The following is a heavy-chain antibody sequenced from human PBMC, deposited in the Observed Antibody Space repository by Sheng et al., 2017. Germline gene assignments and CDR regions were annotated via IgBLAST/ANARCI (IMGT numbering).Heavy chain of an antibody. V-gene: IGHV3-21*01. CDR1: GFTFSSYS. Sequence: EVQLVESGGGLVKPGGSLRLSCAASGFTFSSYSMNWVRQAPGKGLEWVSSISSSSSYIYYADSVKGRFTISRDNAKNSLYLQMNSLRAEDTAVYYCARDGDSPAYCGGDCYPDYWGQGTLVTVSS. CDR3: ARDGDSPAYCGGDCYPDY. D-gene: IGHD2-21*01. CDR2: ISSSSSYI. J-gene: IGHJ4*02.